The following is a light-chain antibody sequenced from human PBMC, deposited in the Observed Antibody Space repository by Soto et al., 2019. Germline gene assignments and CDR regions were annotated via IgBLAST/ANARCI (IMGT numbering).Light chain of an antibody. Sequence: EIVLTQSPATLSLSPGESATLSCRASQSVSSSLAWYQQKPGQAPRLLIYDASNRATGIPARFSGSGSGTDFTLTISSLEPEDFAVYYCQQRSNWPRTFGQGTQLEIK. CDR3: QQRSNWPRT. V-gene: IGKV3-11*01. CDR1: QSVSSS. J-gene: IGKJ2*01. CDR2: DAS.